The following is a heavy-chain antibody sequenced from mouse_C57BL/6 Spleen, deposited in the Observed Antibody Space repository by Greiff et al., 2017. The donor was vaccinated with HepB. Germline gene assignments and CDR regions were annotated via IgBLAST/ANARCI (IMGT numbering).Heavy chain of an antibody. CDR1: GYTFTSYW. J-gene: IGHJ4*01. V-gene: IGHV1-55*01. Sequence: QVQLQQPGAELVKPGASVKMSCKASGYTFTSYWITWVKQRPGQGLEWIGDIYPGSGSTNYNEKFKSKATLTVDTSSSTAYMQLSSLTSEDSAVYYCARNDYDYDAMDYWGQGTSVTVSS. CDR2: IYPGSGST. D-gene: IGHD1-1*02. CDR3: ARNDYDYDAMDY.